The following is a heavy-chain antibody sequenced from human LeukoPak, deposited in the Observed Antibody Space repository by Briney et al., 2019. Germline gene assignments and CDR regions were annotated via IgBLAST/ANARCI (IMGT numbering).Heavy chain of an antibody. D-gene: IGHD3-22*01. CDR1: GYTFTSYD. J-gene: IGHJ4*02. CDR3: ARDNSRSGYYYGSDY. CDR2: IIPILGIA. V-gene: IGHV1-69*04. Sequence: GASVKVSCKASGYTFTSYDINWVRQAPGQGLEWMGRIIPILGIANYAQKFQGRVTITADKSTSTAYMELSSLRSEDTAVYYCARDNSRSGYYYGSDYWGQGTLVTVSS.